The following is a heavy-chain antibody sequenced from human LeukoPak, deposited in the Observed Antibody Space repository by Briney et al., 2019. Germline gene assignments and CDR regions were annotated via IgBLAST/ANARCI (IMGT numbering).Heavy chain of an antibody. CDR2: ICGRGITT. D-gene: IGHD3-10*01. Sequence: GGSLRLSCEASGFNFSGYEMNWVRQAPGKGLEWISYICGRGITTFFADSEKGRFTISKDDAKNFLYLQMNSLSAEDTAVYYCARDLYYYGSGNCVPGLPHYWGQGTLVTVSS. V-gene: IGHV3-48*03. CDR1: GFNFSGYE. CDR3: ARDLYYYGSGNCVPGLPHY. J-gene: IGHJ4*02.